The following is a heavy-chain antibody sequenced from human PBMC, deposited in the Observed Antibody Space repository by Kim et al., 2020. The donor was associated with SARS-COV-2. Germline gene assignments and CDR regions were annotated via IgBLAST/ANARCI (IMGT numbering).Heavy chain of an antibody. CDR3: ASPPSSSWSFGWFDP. J-gene: IGHJ5*02. CDR2: IYYSGST. D-gene: IGHD6-13*01. Sequence: SETLSLTCTVSGGSISSSSYYWGWIRQPPGKGLEWIGSIYYSGSTYYNPSLKSRVTISVDTSKNQFSLKLSSVTAADTAVYYCASPPSSSWSFGWFDPWGQGTLVTVSS. V-gene: IGHV4-39*01. CDR1: GGSISSSSYY.